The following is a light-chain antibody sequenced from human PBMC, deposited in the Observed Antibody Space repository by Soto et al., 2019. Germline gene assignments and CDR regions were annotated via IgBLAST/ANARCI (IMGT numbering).Light chain of an antibody. Sequence: QSALTQPASVSGSPGQSITISCTGTSSDVGSYNLVSWYHQHPGKAPKLMIYEGSKRPSGVSNRFSGSKSGNTASLTISGFQAEDEADYYCCSYAGGDTFVFGTGIKLTVL. J-gene: IGLJ1*01. CDR2: EGS. V-gene: IGLV2-23*01. CDR1: SSDVGSYNL. CDR3: CSYAGGDTFV.